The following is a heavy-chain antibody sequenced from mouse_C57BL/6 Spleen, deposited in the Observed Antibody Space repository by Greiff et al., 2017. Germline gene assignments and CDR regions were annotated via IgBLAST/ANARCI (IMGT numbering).Heavy chain of an antibody. Sequence: QVQLQQPGAELVMPGASVKLSCKASGYTFTSYWMHWVKQRPGQGLEWIGEIDPSDSYTNNNQKFKGKSTLTVTKSSSPAYMQLSSLTSEDSAVYYCARFTTVVAFDYWGQGTTLTVSA. CDR1: GYTFTSYW. CDR3: ARFTTVVAFDY. J-gene: IGHJ2*01. D-gene: IGHD1-1*01. V-gene: IGHV1-69*01. CDR2: IDPSDSYT.